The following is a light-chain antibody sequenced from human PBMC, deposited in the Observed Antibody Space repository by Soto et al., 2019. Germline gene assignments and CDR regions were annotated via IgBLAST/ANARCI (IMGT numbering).Light chain of an antibody. CDR1: SSDVGTYDL. CDR2: EAT. CDR3: CSFAGSNAWV. Sequence: QSALTQPASVSGSPGQSITISCTGSSSDVGTYDLVSWYQHHPGAATKLMIYEATRRPSGISHRFSGSKSGNTASLTISGLQAEDEADYYCCSFAGSNAWVFGGGTKLTVL. J-gene: IGLJ3*02. V-gene: IGLV2-23*01.